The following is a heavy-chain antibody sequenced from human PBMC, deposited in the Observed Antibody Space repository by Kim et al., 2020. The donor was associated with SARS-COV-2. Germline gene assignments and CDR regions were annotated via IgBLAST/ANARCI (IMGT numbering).Heavy chain of an antibody. CDR3: ARDLINGWSLDY. D-gene: IGHD6-19*01. Sequence: GGSLRLSCAASGFTFRNYGMHWVRQAPGKGLEWVAIISDNGRNIFYADSVRGRFIISRDSSKNMLYLQMNSLRVEDTAVYYCARDLINGWSLDYWGQGTLVAVSS. J-gene: IGHJ4*02. V-gene: IGHV3-33*01. CDR2: ISDNGRNI. CDR1: GFTFRNYG.